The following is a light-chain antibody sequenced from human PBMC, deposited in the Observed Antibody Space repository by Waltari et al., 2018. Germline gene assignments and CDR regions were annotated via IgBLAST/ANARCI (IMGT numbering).Light chain of an antibody. Sequence: QSVLTQPPSVSAAPGQKVTISCSGSTSNIGHNYVSWYQQLPGAAPKVFIYETEKRPSGIPCRFPGSKSGTSASLGITGLQTGDEAAHYCGTWDNNLSALVFGGGTRLTVL. J-gene: IGLJ2*01. CDR2: ETE. CDR1: TSNIGHNY. V-gene: IGLV1-51*02. CDR3: GTWDNNLSALV.